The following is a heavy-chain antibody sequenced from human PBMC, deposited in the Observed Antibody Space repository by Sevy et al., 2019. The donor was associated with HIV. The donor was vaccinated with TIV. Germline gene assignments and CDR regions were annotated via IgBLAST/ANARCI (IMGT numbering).Heavy chain of an antibody. CDR2: ISSSGSTI. Sequence: GGSLRLSCAASGFTFSSYEMNWVRQAPGKGLEWVSYISSSGSTIYYADSVKGRFTISRDNAKNSLYLQMNSLRAEDTTVYYCARDGGDILTGSYTHFDYWGQGTLVTVSS. CDR3: ARDGGDILTGSYTHFDY. V-gene: IGHV3-48*03. CDR1: GFTFSSYE. J-gene: IGHJ4*02. D-gene: IGHD3-9*01.